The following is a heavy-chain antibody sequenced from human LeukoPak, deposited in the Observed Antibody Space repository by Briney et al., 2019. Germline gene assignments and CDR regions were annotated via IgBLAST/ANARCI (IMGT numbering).Heavy chain of an antibody. CDR3: ARDCSSTSCYSSHGMDV. Sequence: GGSLRPSCAASGFTFSDYYMSWIRQAPGKGLEWVSYISSSSSYTNYADSVKGRFTISRDNAKNSLYLQMNSLRAEDTAVYYCARDCSSTSCYSSHGMDVWGKGTTVTVSS. CDR1: GFTFSDYY. D-gene: IGHD2-2*01. J-gene: IGHJ6*04. V-gene: IGHV3-11*06. CDR2: ISSSSSYT.